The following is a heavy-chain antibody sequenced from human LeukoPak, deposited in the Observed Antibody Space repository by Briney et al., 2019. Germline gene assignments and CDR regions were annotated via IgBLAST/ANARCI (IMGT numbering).Heavy chain of an antibody. Sequence: GEINHSRSTNYNPSLKSRVTISVDTSKNQFSLKLSSVTAADTAVYYCATRITGTTGGFDYWGQGTLVTVSS. CDR2: INHSRST. J-gene: IGHJ4*02. V-gene: IGHV4-34*01. CDR3: ATRITGTTGGFDY. D-gene: IGHD1-7*01.